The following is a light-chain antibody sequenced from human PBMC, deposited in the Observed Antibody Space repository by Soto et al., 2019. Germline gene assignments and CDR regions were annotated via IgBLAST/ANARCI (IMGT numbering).Light chain of an antibody. CDR3: QQYGSSPPCT. J-gene: IGKJ2*02. Sequence: EIVLTQSPGTLSLSPGERAALSCRASHSVSSTYLAWYQQKPGQAPRLIIYGASSRATGSPDRFSGSGSATDFTLTISRLEPDDFAVYYCQQYGSSPPCTFGQGTKLEIK. CDR2: GAS. CDR1: HSVSSTY. V-gene: IGKV3-20*01.